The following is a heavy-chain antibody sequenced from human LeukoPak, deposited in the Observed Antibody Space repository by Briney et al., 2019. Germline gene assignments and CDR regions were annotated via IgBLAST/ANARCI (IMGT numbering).Heavy chain of an antibody. J-gene: IGHJ4*02. Sequence: GGSLRLSCAASGFTFSSYAMSWVRQAPGKGLEWASGVSGSGGSTYYADSVKGRFTISRDNSKDTLYLQMNSLRAEDTAVYYCAKDLDIVATITGNWGQGTLVTVSS. D-gene: IGHD5-12*01. CDR3: AKDLDIVATITGN. CDR2: VSGSGGST. V-gene: IGHV3-23*01. CDR1: GFTFSSYA.